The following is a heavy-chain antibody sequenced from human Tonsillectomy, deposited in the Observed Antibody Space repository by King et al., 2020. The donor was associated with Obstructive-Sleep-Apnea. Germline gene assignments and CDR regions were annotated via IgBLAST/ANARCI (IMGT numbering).Heavy chain of an antibody. CDR2: ISGSGGST. Sequence: VQLVESGGGLVQPGGSLRLSCAASGFTFSSYAMSWVRQAPGKGLEWVSAISGSGGSTYYADSVKGRFTISRDNSKNTLYLQMNSLRAEDTAVYYCAKAVGYCSSTRGYAADYWGQGTLVTVSS. CDR3: AKAVGYCSSTRGYAADY. CDR1: GFTFSSYA. V-gene: IGHV3-23*04. J-gene: IGHJ4*02. D-gene: IGHD2-2*01.